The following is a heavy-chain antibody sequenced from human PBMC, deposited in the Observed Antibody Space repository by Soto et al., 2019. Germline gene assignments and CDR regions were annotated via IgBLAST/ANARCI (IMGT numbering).Heavy chain of an antibody. CDR2: IYHSGST. J-gene: IGHJ6*02. CDR3: ARLTGYCSSTSCLRRYYYGMDV. CDR1: GGSISSGGYS. V-gene: IGHV4-30-2*01. D-gene: IGHD2-2*01. Sequence: SETLSLTCAVSGGSISSGGYSWSWIRQPPGKGLEWIGYIYHSGSTYYNPSLKSRVTISVDRSKNQFSLKLSSVTAADTAVYYCARLTGYCSSTSCLRRYYYGMDVWGQGTTVTVSS.